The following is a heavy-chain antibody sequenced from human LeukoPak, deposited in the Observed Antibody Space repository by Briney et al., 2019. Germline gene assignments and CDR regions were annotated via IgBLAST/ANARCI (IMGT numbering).Heavy chain of an antibody. CDR2: ISTNGGST. D-gene: IGHD4-23*01. V-gene: IGHV3-64*02. CDR3: AKTAYGGYFQH. Sequence: PGGSLRLSCAVSGFTVSIYSMGCVRQAPGKGLEYVSGISTNGGSTYYADSVKGRFTISRDNSKNTLFLQMGSLRAEDMAVYYCAKTAYGGYFQHWGQGTLVTVSS. CDR1: GFTVSIYS. J-gene: IGHJ1*01.